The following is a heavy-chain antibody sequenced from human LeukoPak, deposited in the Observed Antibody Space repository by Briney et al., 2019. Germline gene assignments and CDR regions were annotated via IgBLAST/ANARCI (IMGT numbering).Heavy chain of an antibody. CDR2: INHSGST. Sequence: SETLSLTCAVYGGSFSGYYWSRIRQPPGKGLEWIGEINHSGSTNYNPSLKSRVTISVDTSKNQFSLKLSSVTAADTAVYYCARLTTVVTPVGVQDDYWGQGTLVTVSS. V-gene: IGHV4-34*01. CDR3: ARLTTVVTPVGVQDDY. CDR1: GGSFSGYY. J-gene: IGHJ4*02. D-gene: IGHD4-23*01.